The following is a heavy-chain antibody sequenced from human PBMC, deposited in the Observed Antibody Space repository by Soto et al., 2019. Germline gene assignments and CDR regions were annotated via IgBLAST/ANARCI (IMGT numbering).Heavy chain of an antibody. D-gene: IGHD5-12*01. Sequence: QVQLVESGGGVVQPGRSPRLSCAASGFTFSSYGMHWVRQAPGKGLEWVAVIWYDGSNKYYADSVKGRFTISRDNSKNTLYLQMNSLRAEDTAVYYCARDQGGYSGYDWGFDYWGQGTLVTVSS. J-gene: IGHJ4*02. CDR2: IWYDGSNK. CDR1: GFTFSSYG. CDR3: ARDQGGYSGYDWGFDY. V-gene: IGHV3-33*01.